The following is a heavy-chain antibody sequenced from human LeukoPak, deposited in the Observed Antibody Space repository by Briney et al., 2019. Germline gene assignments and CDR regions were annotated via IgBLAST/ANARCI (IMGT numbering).Heavy chain of an antibody. J-gene: IGHJ4*02. CDR1: GGSISSGDYY. D-gene: IGHD6-13*01. V-gene: IGHV4-30-4*01. Sequence: SQTLSLTCTVSGGSISSGDYYWSWIRQPPGKGLEWIGEINHSGSTNYNPSLKSRVTISIDTSKNQFSLKLSSVTAADTALYYCARGPGTWYYYWGQGTLVTVSS. CDR2: INHSGST. CDR3: ARGPGTWYYY.